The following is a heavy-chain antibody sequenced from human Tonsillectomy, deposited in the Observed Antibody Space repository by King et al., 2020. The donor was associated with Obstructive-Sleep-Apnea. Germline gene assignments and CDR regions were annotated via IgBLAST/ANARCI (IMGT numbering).Heavy chain of an antibody. CDR2: IKTDGSEK. CDR1: GFTFSSYW. CDR3: ARGPRHTLAVALHPNWFDP. J-gene: IGHJ5*02. Sequence: VQLVESGGGLVQPGGSLRLSCAASGFTFSSYWMSWVRQAPGKGLEWVANIKTDGSEKSYVDSVKGRFTISRDNAKNSLYLQMNSLRAEDRAVYYCARGPRHTLAVALHPNWFDPWGQGTLVIVSS. V-gene: IGHV3-7*01. D-gene: IGHD6-19*01.